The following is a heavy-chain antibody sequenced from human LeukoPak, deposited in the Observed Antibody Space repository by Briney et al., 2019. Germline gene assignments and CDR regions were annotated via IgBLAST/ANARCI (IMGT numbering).Heavy chain of an antibody. J-gene: IGHJ4*02. V-gene: IGHV4-39*01. CDR3: ARQTVIVGTTRGFDY. CDR1: GGSISSSSYY. CDR2: IYYSGHT. D-gene: IGHD1-26*01. Sequence: SETLSLTCTVSGGSISSSSYYWGWIRQPPGKGLEWIGSIYYSGHTYYNPSPKSRVTISVDTSKNQFSLKLSSVTAADTAVYYCARQTVIVGTTRGFDYWGQGTLVTVSS.